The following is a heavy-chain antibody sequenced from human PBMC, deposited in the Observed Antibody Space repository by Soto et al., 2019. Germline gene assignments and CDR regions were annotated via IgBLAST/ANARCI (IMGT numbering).Heavy chain of an antibody. CDR3: VRGEMDTVWHCGY. Sequence: EVQLVESGGGSVQPGGSLRLSCAASGFTFSSYWMHWVRQAPGKGLVCVSRISSDGSSTTYADSVKGRFTISRDNAKNTLYSQMNSLRVEDTGVDYCVRGEMDTVWHCGYWGQGTLATVSS. D-gene: IGHD5-18*01. CDR1: GFTFSSYW. J-gene: IGHJ4*02. CDR2: ISSDGSST. V-gene: IGHV3-74*01.